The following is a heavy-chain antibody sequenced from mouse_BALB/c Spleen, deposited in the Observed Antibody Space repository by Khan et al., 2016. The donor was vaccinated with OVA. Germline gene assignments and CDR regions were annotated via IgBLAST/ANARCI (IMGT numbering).Heavy chain of an antibody. Sequence: QIQLVQSGPELKKPGETVKISCKASGYTFTNFGMNWVKQAPGQALKWMGWINTSTGEPTYADDFKGRFAFSLETSASTAYLQINNLKNEDMATYFCARGLNDYGSWFAYWGQGTLVTVSA. CDR1: GYTFTNFG. CDR2: INTSTGEP. J-gene: IGHJ3*01. D-gene: IGHD1-1*01. V-gene: IGHV9-1*02. CDR3: ARGLNDYGSWFAY.